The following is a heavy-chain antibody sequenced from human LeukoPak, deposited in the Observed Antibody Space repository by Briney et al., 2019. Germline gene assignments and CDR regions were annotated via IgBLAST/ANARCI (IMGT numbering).Heavy chain of an antibody. V-gene: IGHV1-2*02. D-gene: IGHD3-22*01. Sequence: ASVKVSCKASGYTFTGYYMHWVRQAPGQGLEWMGWIDPNSGGTNYAQKFQGRVTMTRDTSISTAYMELSRLRSDDTAVYYCARDYYDSSGYHDSAFDIWGQGTMVTVSS. CDR2: IDPNSGGT. J-gene: IGHJ3*02. CDR1: GYTFTGYY. CDR3: ARDYYDSSGYHDSAFDI.